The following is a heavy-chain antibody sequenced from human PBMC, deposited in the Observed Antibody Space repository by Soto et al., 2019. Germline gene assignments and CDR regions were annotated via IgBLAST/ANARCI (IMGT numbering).Heavy chain of an antibody. CDR3: AREKEQNDSVFRWLDP. V-gene: IGHV1-69*06. Sequence: QVQLLQSGAEVKKPGSSVKVSCKASGGTFNKYAISWVRQAPGQGPEWIGGIIPILDTVNYAQKFQGRVTNSAEKTTSTAYMELSRMRSEDKAVYYCAREKEQNDSVFRWLDPWGQGTLVNVSS. CDR1: GGTFNKYA. D-gene: IGHD1-26*01. CDR2: IIPILDTV. J-gene: IGHJ5*02.